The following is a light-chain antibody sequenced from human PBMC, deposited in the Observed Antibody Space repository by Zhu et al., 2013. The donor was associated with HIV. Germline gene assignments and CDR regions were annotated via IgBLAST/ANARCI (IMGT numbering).Light chain of an antibody. CDR2: GAS. CDR3: QQRTNWPPTWT. CDR1: QSVGSTF. J-gene: IGKJ1*01. Sequence: DIVLTQSPGTLSLSPGERATLSCGASQSVGSTFLAWYQQKPGQAPRLLIYGASNRATGIPARFSGSGSGTDFTLTISSLEPEDFAVYYCQQRTNWPPTWTFGQGTKVEVK. V-gene: IGKV3-11*01.